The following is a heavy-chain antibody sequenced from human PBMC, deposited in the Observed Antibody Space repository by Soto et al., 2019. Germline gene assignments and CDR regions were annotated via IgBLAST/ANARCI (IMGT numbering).Heavy chain of an antibody. V-gene: IGHV3-30-3*01. J-gene: IGHJ6*02. Sequence: SLRLSCAASGFTFSSYAMHWVRQAPGKGLEWVAVISYDGSNKYYADSVKGRFTISRDNSKNTLYLQMNSLRAEDTAVYYCARDITRSYGSGYYYYYYGMAVWGQGTTVTVSS. D-gene: IGHD3-10*01. CDR3: ARDITRSYGSGYYYYYYGMAV. CDR1: GFTFSSYA. CDR2: ISYDGSNK.